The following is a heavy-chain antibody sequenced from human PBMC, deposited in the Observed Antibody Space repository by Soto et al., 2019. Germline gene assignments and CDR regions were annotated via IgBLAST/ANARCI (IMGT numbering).Heavy chain of an antibody. Sequence: SETLSLTCTVSGGSVSSGSYYWSWIRQPPGKGLEWIGYIYYSGSTNYNPSLKSRVTISVDTSKNQFSLKLSSVTAADTAVYYCARGSEPGIAAAATFDYWGQGTLVTVSS. CDR2: IYYSGST. J-gene: IGHJ4*02. D-gene: IGHD6-13*01. CDR3: ARGSEPGIAAAATFDY. CDR1: GGSVSSGSYY. V-gene: IGHV4-61*01.